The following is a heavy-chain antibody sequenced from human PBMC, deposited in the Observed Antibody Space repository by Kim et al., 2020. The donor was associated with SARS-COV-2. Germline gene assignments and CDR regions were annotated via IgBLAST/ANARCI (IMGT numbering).Heavy chain of an antibody. Sequence: GASLKISCKGSGYSFTSYWIGWVRQMPGKGLEWMGIIYPGDSDTRYSPSFQGQVTISADKSISTAYLQWSSLKASDTAMYYCARPCLSGPVDTAMAFDYWGQGTLVTVSS. V-gene: IGHV5-51*01. CDR3: ARPCLSGPVDTAMAFDY. D-gene: IGHD5-18*01. CDR2: IYPGDSDT. J-gene: IGHJ4*02. CDR1: GYSFTSYW.